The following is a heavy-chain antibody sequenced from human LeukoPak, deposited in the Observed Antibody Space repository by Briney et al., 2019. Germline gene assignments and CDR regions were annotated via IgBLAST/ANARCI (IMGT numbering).Heavy chain of an antibody. Sequence: SETLSLTCTDSGGSISSSSYYWGWIRQPPGKGLEWIGSIYYSGSTYYNPSLKSRVTISVDTSKNQFSLKLSSVTAADTAVYYCARHTCSGGSCYIDIWGQGTMVTVSS. CDR3: ARHTCSGGSCYIDI. J-gene: IGHJ3*02. D-gene: IGHD2-15*01. CDR2: IYYSGST. CDR1: GGSISSSSYY. V-gene: IGHV4-39*01.